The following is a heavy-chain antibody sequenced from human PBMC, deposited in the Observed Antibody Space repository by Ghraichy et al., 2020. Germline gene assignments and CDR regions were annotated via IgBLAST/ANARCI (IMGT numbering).Heavy chain of an antibody. CDR1: GGSISSSNCY. Sequence: SETLSLTCTVSGGSISSSNCYWGWIRQPPGKGLEWIGNIYYSGSTYYNPSLKSRVTISVDTSKNQFSLKLSSVTAADTAVYYCARVLVWQLLGWFDPWGQGTLVIVSS. J-gene: IGHJ5*02. D-gene: IGHD2-15*01. V-gene: IGHV4-39*01. CDR3: ARVLVWQLLGWFDP. CDR2: IYYSGST.